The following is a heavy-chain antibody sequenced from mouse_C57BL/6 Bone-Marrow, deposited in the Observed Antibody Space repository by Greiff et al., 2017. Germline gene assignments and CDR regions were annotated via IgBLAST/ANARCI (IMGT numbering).Heavy chain of an antibody. CDR1: GYTFTEYT. V-gene: IGHV1-62-2*01. J-gene: IGHJ3*01. CDR3: ARHEDDGYRFAY. CDR2: FYPGSGSI. D-gene: IGHD2-3*01. Sequence: VQLQQSGAELVKPGASVKLSCKASGYTFTEYTIHWVKQRSGQGLEWIGWFYPGSGSIKYNEKFKNKATLNADTSASTVYMEMSRLTSDGSSVFFCARHEDDGYRFAYWGQGTLVTVSA.